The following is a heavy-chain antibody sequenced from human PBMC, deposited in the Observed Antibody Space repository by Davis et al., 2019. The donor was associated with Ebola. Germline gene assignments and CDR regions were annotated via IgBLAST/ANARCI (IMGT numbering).Heavy chain of an antibody. J-gene: IGHJ4*02. D-gene: IGHD2-15*01. CDR3: ASTRRGLDY. CDR1: GYTFINYG. Sequence: ASVKVSCKASGYTFINYGLGWVRQVPGQGLEWMGWIGAFNGNPNYAQKFQGRVTMTTDTSISTAYMELSRLRSDDTAVYYCASTRRGLDYWGQGTLVTVSS. CDR2: IGAFNGNP. V-gene: IGHV1-18*04.